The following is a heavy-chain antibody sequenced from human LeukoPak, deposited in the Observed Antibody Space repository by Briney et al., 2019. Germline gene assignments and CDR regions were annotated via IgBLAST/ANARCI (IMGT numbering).Heavy chain of an antibody. D-gene: IGHD4-23*01. Sequence: GGSLRLSCAASGFTFSRYWMSWVRQAPGKGLEWVANIKTDGSEKYYVDSLKGRFIISRDNAKNSLYLQMNSLRAEDTAVYYCVDGGRFDYWGQGTLVTVS. CDR2: IKTDGSEK. CDR1: GFTFSRYW. J-gene: IGHJ4*02. V-gene: IGHV3-7*02. CDR3: VDGGRFDY.